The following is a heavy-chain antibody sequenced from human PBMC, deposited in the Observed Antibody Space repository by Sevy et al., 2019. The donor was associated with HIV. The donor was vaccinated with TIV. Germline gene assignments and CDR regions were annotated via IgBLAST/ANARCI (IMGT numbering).Heavy chain of an antibody. CDR1: GYTLTTYY. J-gene: IGHJ5*02. Sequence: ASVKVSCKASGYTLTTYYMHWERQAPGPGLEWMGIINPSGGNTNYAQKFQGRVTMTRDTSTSTVYMELSRLRSEDTAVYYCARALEIYRSSGYWFDPWGQGTLVTVSS. CDR3: ARALEIYRSSGYWFDP. V-gene: IGHV1-46*01. D-gene: IGHD6-6*01. CDR2: INPSGGNT.